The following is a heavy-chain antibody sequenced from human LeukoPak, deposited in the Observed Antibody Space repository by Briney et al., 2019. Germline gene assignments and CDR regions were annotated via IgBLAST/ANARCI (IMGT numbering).Heavy chain of an antibody. Sequence: ASVKVSCKASGYTFTGYYMHWVRQAPGQGLEWMGWINPNSGGTNYAQKFQGRVTMTRNTSISTAYMELSSLRSEDTAVYYCASKPARGVDYWGQGTLVTVSS. J-gene: IGHJ4*02. CDR3: ASKPARGVDY. V-gene: IGHV1-2*02. CDR2: INPNSGGT. CDR1: GYTFTGYY.